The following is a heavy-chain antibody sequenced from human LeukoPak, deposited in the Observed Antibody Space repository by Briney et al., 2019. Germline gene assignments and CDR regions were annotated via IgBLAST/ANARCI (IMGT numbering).Heavy chain of an antibody. Sequence: SETLSLTCSVSGGSISTTSKYWGWIRQPPGKGLEWIGSIFYSGDTYYNPSLRSRVAISADPSKNQFSLRLTSVTAADTAVYYCARSSAAEGPTHNWFDPWGQGTLVTVPS. D-gene: IGHD6-13*01. CDR2: IFYSGDT. V-gene: IGHV4-39*01. J-gene: IGHJ5*02. CDR3: ARSSAAEGPTHNWFDP. CDR1: GGSISTTSKY.